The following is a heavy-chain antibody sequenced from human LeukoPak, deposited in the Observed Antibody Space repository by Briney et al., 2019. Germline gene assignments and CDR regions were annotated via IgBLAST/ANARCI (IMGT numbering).Heavy chain of an antibody. Sequence: GGSLRLSCAASGFTFSHYALHWVRQAPGKGLEWVALIGHDGADKYYADSVKGRFTISRDNAKNTLYLQMNSLRAEDTAVYYCARVIDYYDNWFDPWGQGTLVTVSS. V-gene: IGHV3-30*04. J-gene: IGHJ5*02. CDR2: IGHDGADK. D-gene: IGHD3-22*01. CDR3: ARVIDYYDNWFDP. CDR1: GFTFSHYA.